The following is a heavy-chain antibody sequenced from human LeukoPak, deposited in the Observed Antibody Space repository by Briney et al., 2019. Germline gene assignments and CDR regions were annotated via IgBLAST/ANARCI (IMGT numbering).Heavy chain of an antibody. CDR1: GDSIGSYF. CDR3: ARGRGYGGNYLRSFDI. V-gene: IGHV4-59*08. J-gene: IGHJ3*02. CDR2: NSGST. D-gene: IGHD1-26*01. Sequence: SETLSLTCTVSGDSIGSYFWSWIRQPPGKGLEWIGYNSGSTNYNPSLKSRVTILLDRSKNQFSLKLSSVTAADTAIYYCARGRGYGGNYLRSFDIWGQGTTVTVSS.